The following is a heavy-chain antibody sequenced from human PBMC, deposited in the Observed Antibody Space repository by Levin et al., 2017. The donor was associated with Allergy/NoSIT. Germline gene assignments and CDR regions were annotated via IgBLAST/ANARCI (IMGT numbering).Heavy chain of an antibody. J-gene: IGHJ3*02. D-gene: IGHD6-19*01. CDR1: GFTFSSYG. CDR3: ARDRYSSGWSAFDI. Sequence: GGSLRLSCAASGFTFSSYGMHWVRQAPGKGLEWVAVIWYDGSNKYYADSVKGRFTISRDNSKNTLYLQMNSLRAEDTAVYYCARDRYSSGWSAFDIWGQGTMVTVSS. CDR2: IWYDGSNK. V-gene: IGHV3-33*01.